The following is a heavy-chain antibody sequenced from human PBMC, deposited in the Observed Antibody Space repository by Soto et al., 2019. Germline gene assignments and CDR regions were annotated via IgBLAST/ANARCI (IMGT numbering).Heavy chain of an antibody. Sequence: GESLKISCKGSGYSVTSYWISWVRQMPGKGLEWMGRIDPSDSYTNYSPSFQGHVTISADKSISTAYLQWSSLKASDTAMYYCARQGSDTAVEQNYYYYGMDVWGQGTTVTVSS. CDR2: IDPSDSYT. D-gene: IGHD5-18*01. V-gene: IGHV5-10-1*01. J-gene: IGHJ6*02. CDR1: GYSVTSYW. CDR3: ARQGSDTAVEQNYYYYGMDV.